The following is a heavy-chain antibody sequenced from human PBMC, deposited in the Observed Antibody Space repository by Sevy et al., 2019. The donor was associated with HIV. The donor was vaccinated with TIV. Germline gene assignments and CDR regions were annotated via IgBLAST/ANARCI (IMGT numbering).Heavy chain of an antibody. Sequence: GESLKISCKGSGYSFTSYWIGWVRQMPGKGLEWMGIIYPGDSDTRYSPSFQGQVTISADKSISTAYLQWSSLKASDTAMYYCARLLGDTAMVVSWFDPWGQGTLVTVSS. CDR1: GYSFTSYW. CDR2: IYPGDSDT. CDR3: ARLLGDTAMVVSWFDP. D-gene: IGHD5-18*01. J-gene: IGHJ5*02. V-gene: IGHV5-51*01.